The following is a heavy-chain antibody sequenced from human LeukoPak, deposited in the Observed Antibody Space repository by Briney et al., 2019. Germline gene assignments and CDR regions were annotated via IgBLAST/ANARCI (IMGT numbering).Heavy chain of an antibody. D-gene: IGHD3-10*01. CDR3: ARSGIGFGATFDY. CDR2: ISAYNGNT. Sequence: ASVKVSCKASGYTFTSYGIRWVRQAPGQGLEWMGWISAYNGNTNYAQKLQGRVTMTTDTSTSTAHMELRSLRSDDTAVYYCARSGIGFGATFDYWGQGTLVTVSS. J-gene: IGHJ4*02. CDR1: GYTFTSYG. V-gene: IGHV1-18*01.